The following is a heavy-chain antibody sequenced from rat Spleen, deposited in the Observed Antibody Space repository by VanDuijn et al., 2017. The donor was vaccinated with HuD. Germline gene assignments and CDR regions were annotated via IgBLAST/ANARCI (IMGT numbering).Heavy chain of an antibody. CDR3: TTDTYGGYVMDA. V-gene: IGHV5-29*01. Sequence: EVQLVESGGGLVQPGRSLKLSCAASGFTFSNYGMAWVRQAPTKGLEWVATISYDGSSTYYRDSVKGRFTISRDNAKSTLYLQMNDLRSEDTATYYCTTDTYGGYVMDAWGQGASVTVSS. CDR2: ISYDGSST. D-gene: IGHD1-11*01. J-gene: IGHJ4*01. CDR1: GFTFSNYG.